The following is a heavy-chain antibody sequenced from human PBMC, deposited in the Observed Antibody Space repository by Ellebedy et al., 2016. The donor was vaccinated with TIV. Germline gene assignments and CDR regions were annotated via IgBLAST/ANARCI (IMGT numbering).Heavy chain of an antibody. CDR1: GFTFSRYG. Sequence: GGSLRLSXAASGFTFSRYGMHWVRQAPGKGLEWVAVIWHDGTNQYYADSVKGRFTISRDNSKNTLFLQMNSLRAEDTAVYYCAREVSSGWYYFDNWGQGTLVTVSS. J-gene: IGHJ4*02. CDR2: IWHDGTNQ. D-gene: IGHD6-19*01. V-gene: IGHV3-33*01. CDR3: AREVSSGWYYFDN.